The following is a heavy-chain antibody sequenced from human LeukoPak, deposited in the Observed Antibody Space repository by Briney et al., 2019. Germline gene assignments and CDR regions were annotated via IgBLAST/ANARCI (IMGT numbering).Heavy chain of an antibody. D-gene: IGHD3-10*01. CDR2: ISPDGSRT. CDR1: GFTFSTHW. Sequence: GGSLRLSCAASGFTFSTHWMHWVRQTPGKGLVWVSRISPDGSRTAYADPVKGRFTISRDNARDTLYLQLNSLGAEDTAVYYCARVSSLWSFDYWGQGTLVTVCS. J-gene: IGHJ4*02. CDR3: ARVSSLWSFDY. V-gene: IGHV3-74*01.